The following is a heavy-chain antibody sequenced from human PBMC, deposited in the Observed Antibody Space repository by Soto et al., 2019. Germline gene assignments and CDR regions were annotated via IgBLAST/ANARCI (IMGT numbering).Heavy chain of an antibody. CDR3: ARGDWGYCSGGSCSTFDP. CDR2: MNPNSGNT. V-gene: IGHV1-8*01. Sequence: QVQLVQSGVEVKKPGASVKVSCKASGYTFTSYDINWVRQATGQGLEWMGWMNPNSGNTGYAQKFQGRVTMTRNTSISTAYMELSSLRSEDTAVYYCARGDWGYCSGGSCSTFDPWGQGTLVTVSS. D-gene: IGHD2-15*01. J-gene: IGHJ5*02. CDR1: GYTFTSYD.